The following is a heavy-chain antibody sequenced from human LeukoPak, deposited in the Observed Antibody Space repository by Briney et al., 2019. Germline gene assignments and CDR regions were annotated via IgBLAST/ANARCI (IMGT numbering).Heavy chain of an antibody. J-gene: IGHJ4*02. D-gene: IGHD2-15*01. Sequence: SVKVSCKASGGTFSSYTISWVRQAPGQGLEWMGRIIPIFGTANYAQKFQGRVTITTDESTSTAYMELSSLRSEDTAVYYCAAASGDCSGGSCAGYWGQGTLVTVSS. CDR1: GGTFSSYT. CDR3: AAASGDCSGGSCAGY. CDR2: IIPIFGTA. V-gene: IGHV1-69*05.